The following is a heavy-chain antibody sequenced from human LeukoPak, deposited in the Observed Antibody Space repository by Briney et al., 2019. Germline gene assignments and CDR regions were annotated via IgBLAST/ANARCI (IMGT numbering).Heavy chain of an antibody. CDR1: GFTFSSYG. CDR3: ARGLAYNFDSSAYFLDY. D-gene: IGHD3-22*01. Sequence: GSLRLSCAASGFTFSSYGMHWVRQAPGKGLEWVAVISSDGSNKYYADSVKGRFTISRDNSKNTLYLQMNSLRAEDTAVYYCARGLAYNFDSSAYFLDYWGQGTLVTVSS. J-gene: IGHJ4*02. V-gene: IGHV3-30*03. CDR2: ISSDGSNK.